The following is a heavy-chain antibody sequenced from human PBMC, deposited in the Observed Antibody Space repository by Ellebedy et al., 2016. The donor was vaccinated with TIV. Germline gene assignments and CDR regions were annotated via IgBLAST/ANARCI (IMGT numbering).Heavy chain of an antibody. CDR2: IKQDGSEK. J-gene: IGHJ4*02. Sequence: GESLKISCAASGFTFSIYWMSWVRQAPGKGLECVANIKQDGSEKSYVDSVKGRFTISRDNAKNSLHLQMNGLRAEDTAVYYCARDGYYYDSSWGQGTLVTVSS. D-gene: IGHD3-22*01. CDR3: ARDGYYYDSS. CDR1: GFTFSIYW. V-gene: IGHV3-7*01.